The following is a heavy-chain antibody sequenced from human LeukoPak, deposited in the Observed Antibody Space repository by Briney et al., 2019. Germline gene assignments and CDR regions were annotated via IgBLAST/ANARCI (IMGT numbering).Heavy chain of an antibody. J-gene: IGHJ5*02. CDR3: AGFIWGIGFDP. Sequence: SETLSLTCAVYGGSFRGFYWSWIRQPPGKGLEWIGEIYHSGRTNSNPSLKSRVTISVDTSKNHFSLKLTSVTAADTAVYYCAGFIWGIGFDPWGQGTLATVSS. D-gene: IGHD3-16*01. CDR2: IYHSGRT. CDR1: GGSFRGFY. V-gene: IGHV4-34*01.